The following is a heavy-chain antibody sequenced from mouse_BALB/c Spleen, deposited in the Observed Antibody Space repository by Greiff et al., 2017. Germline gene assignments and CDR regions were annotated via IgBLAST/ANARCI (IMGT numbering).Heavy chain of an antibody. Sequence: QVQLQQSGAELVKPGASVKMSCKASGYTFTSYNMHWVKQTPGQGLEWIGAIYPGNGDTSYNQKFKGKATLTADKSSSTAYMQLSSLTSEDSAVYYCARHDGYYWYFDVWGAGTTVTVSS. CDR3: ARHDGYYWYFDV. D-gene: IGHD2-3*01. CDR2: IYPGNGDT. CDR1: GYTFTSYN. V-gene: IGHV1-12*01. J-gene: IGHJ1*01.